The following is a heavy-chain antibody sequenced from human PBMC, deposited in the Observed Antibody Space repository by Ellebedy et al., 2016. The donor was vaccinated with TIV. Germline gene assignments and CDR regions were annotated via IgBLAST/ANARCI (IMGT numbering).Heavy chain of an antibody. D-gene: IGHD6-19*01. J-gene: IGHJ4*02. V-gene: IGHV1-46*01. Sequence: ASVKVSCKASGYTFSGYYMHWVRQAPGQGLEWMGIINPSGGSTSYAQKFQGRVTMTRDTSTSTAYMELSRLTSDDTAVYYCARDSFTGFSSSYSFDFWGQGTLVTVSS. CDR1: GYTFSGYY. CDR3: ARDSFTGFSSSYSFDF. CDR2: INPSGGST.